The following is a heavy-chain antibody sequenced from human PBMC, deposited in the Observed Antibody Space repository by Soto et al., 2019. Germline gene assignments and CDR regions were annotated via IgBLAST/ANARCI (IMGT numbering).Heavy chain of an antibody. CDR2: IYPGDSDT. V-gene: IGHV5-51*01. J-gene: IGHJ6*02. D-gene: IGHD3-3*01. CDR3: ARLHYDFWSGDHYGMDV. Sequence: GESLKISCKGSGYSFTSYWIGWVRQMPGKGLEWMGIIYPGDSDTRYSPSFQGQVTISADKSISTAYLQWSSLKASDTAMYYCARLHYDFWSGDHYGMDVWGQGTTVTVSS. CDR1: GYSFTSYW.